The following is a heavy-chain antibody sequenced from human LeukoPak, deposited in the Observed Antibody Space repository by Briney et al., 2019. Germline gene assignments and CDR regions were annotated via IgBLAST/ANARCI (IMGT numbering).Heavy chain of an antibody. Sequence: ASVKVSCKASGYTFTSYGISWVRQAPGQGLEWMGLISAYNDNTNFAQKLQGRVTMTTDTSTSTAYMELRSLRSDDTAVYYCARGVFHCSSTSCYRDLDYWGQGTLVPVSS. CDR2: ISAYNDNT. CDR1: GYTFTSYG. D-gene: IGHD2-2*02. J-gene: IGHJ4*02. CDR3: ARGVFHCSSTSCYRDLDY. V-gene: IGHV1-18*01.